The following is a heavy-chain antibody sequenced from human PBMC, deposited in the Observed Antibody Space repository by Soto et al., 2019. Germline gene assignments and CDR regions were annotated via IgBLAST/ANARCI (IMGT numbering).Heavy chain of an antibody. CDR1: GGTFSSYA. J-gene: IGHJ5*02. D-gene: IGHD3-10*01. V-gene: IGHV1-69*13. Sequence: ASVKVSCKASGGTFSSYAISWVRQAPGQGLEWMGGIIPIFGTANYAQKFQGRVTITADESTSTAYMELSSLRSEDTAVYYCARGYYYGSGSSPNWFDPWGQGTLVTVSS. CDR3: ARGYYYGSGSSPNWFDP. CDR2: IIPIFGTA.